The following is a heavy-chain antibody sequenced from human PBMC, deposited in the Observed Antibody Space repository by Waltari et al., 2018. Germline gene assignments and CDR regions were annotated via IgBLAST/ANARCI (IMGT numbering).Heavy chain of an antibody. Sequence: QVQLVQSGAEVKKPGASVKVSCKASGYTFTGYYMHWVRQAPGQGLEWMGRINPNSGGTNYAQKFQGRVTMTRDTSISTAYMELSRLRSDDTAVYYCASALGYCSGGSCYSFDYWGQGTLVTVSS. CDR3: ASALGYCSGGSCYSFDY. D-gene: IGHD2-15*01. CDR2: INPNSGGT. CDR1: GYTFTGYY. J-gene: IGHJ4*02. V-gene: IGHV1-2*06.